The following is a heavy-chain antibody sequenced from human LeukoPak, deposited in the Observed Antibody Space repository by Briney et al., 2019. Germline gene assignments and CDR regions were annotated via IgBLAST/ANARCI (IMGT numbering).Heavy chain of an antibody. CDR3: ARTPRTPYYGMDV. J-gene: IGHJ6*04. Sequence: KPSETLSLTCTASGCSISSYYLSWIRQPPGKGLEWIGYIYYSGSTNYNPSLKSRVTISVDTSKNQFSLKLSSVTAADTAVYYCARTPRTPYYGMDVWGKGTTVTVSS. D-gene: IGHD2-15*01. V-gene: IGHV4-59*01. CDR1: GCSISSYY. CDR2: IYYSGST.